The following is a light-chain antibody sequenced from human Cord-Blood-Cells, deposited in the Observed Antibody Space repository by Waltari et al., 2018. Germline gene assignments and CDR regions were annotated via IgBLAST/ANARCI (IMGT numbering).Light chain of an antibody. CDR3: QKYNSAPPFP. CDR1: QGISNY. Sequence: DIQMTQSPSSLSASVADRVTITCRASQGISNYLAWYQQKPGKVPKLLIYAASTLQSGVPSRFSGSGSGTDFTLTISSLQPEDVATYYCQKYNSAPPFPFGPGTKVDIK. CDR2: AAS. J-gene: IGKJ3*01. V-gene: IGKV1-27*01.